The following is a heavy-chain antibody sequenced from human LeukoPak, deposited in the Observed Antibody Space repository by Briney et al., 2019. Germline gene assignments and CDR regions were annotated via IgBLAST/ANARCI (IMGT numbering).Heavy chain of an antibody. J-gene: IGHJ4*02. CDR1: GYTFTSYA. CDR2: INAGNGNT. V-gene: IGHV1-3*01. Sequence: ASVKVSCKASGYTFTSYAVHWVRQPPGQRLEWMGWINAGNGNTKYSQKFQGRVTITRDTSASTAYMELSSLRSEDTAVYYCARAGEDIVVVPAAEYYFDYWGQGTLVTVSS. CDR3: ARAGEDIVVVPAAEYYFDY. D-gene: IGHD2-2*01.